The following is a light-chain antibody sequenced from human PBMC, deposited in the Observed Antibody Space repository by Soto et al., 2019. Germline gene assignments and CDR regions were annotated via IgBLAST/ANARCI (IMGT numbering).Light chain of an antibody. V-gene: IGLV2-14*01. Sequence: QSALTHPASVSGSPGQSITISCTGTDSDVGGYNYVSWYQQHPDKAPKLMIYGVYNRPSGVSNRFSGSKSGNTASLTISGLQAEDEADYYCSSFTNNNTPHVVFGGVTKVTVL. CDR1: DSDVGGYNY. CDR2: GVY. J-gene: IGLJ2*01. CDR3: SSFTNNNTPHVV.